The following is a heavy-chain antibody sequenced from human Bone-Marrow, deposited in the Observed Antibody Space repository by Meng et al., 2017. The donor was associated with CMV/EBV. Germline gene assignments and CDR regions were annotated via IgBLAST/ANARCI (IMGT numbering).Heavy chain of an antibody. Sequence: SVKVSCKASGGTFSSSAIVWVRQAPGQGLEWMGRIIPILDITNYAQKFQGRVTITADKSTNTAYMEMSSLRSDDTAVYYCARADFWSGYLVNMDVWGQGTTVTVSS. V-gene: IGHV1-69*04. D-gene: IGHD3-3*01. CDR2: IIPILDIT. J-gene: IGHJ6*02. CDR3: ARADFWSGYLVNMDV. CDR1: GGTFSSSA.